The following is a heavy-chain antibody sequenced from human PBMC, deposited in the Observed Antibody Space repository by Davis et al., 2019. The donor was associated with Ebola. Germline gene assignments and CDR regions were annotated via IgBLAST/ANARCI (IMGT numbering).Heavy chain of an antibody. CDR2: IYSGGST. CDR1: GFTVSSNY. J-gene: IGHJ2*01. V-gene: IGHV3-53*04. CDR3: ARIAVAGTFWYFDL. D-gene: IGHD6-19*01. Sequence: GESLKIFCAASGFTVSSNYMSWVRQAPGKGLEWVSVIYSGGSTYYADSVKGRFTISRHNSKNTLYLQMNSLRAEDTAVYYCARIAVAGTFWYFDLWGRGTLVTVSS.